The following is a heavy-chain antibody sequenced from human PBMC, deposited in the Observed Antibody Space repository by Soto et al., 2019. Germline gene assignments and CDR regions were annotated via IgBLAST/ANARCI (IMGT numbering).Heavy chain of an antibody. J-gene: IGHJ4*02. CDR3: ARERLLYCSGGSCSFGY. Sequence: ASVKVSCKASGYTFTGYYMHWVRQAPGQGLEWMGWINPNSGGTNYAQKFQGRVTITRDTSASTAYMELSSLRSEDTAVYYCARERLLYCSGGSCSFGYWGQGTLVTVSS. CDR2: INPNSGGT. V-gene: IGHV1-2*02. D-gene: IGHD2-15*01. CDR1: GYTFTGYY.